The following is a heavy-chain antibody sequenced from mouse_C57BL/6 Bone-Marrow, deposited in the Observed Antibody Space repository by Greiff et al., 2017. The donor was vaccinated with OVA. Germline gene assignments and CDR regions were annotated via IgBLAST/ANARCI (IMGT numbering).Heavy chain of an antibody. Sequence: EVKLMESGGGLVQPGGSMKLSCAASGFTFSDAWMDWVRQSPEKGLEWVAEIRNKANNHATYYAETVKVRFTISRDDSKSNVYLQMNSLRAEDTGIYYYTRFNTVGADYWGQGTTLTVSS. CDR1: GFTFSDAW. V-gene: IGHV6-6*01. CDR2: IRNKANNHAT. J-gene: IGHJ2*01. CDR3: TRFNTVGADY. D-gene: IGHD1-1*01.